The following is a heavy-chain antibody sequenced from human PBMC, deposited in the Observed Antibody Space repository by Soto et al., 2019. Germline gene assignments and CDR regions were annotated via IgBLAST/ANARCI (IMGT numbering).Heavy chain of an antibody. CDR1: GFTFSSYG. CDR3: ARDRSGYDYVHCYYGMDV. V-gene: IGHV3-33*01. J-gene: IGHJ6*02. D-gene: IGHD5-12*01. Sequence: PGGSLRLSCAASGFTFSSYGMHWVRQAPGKGLEWVAVIWYDGSNKYYADSVKGRFTISRDNSKNTLYLQMNSLRAEDTAVYYCARDRSGYDYVHCYYGMDVWGQGTTVTVSS. CDR2: IWYDGSNK.